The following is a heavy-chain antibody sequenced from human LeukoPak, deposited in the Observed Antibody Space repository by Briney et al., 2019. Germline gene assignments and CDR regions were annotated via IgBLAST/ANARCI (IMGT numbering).Heavy chain of an antibody. V-gene: IGHV3-53*01. CDR3: ARVRVFAKLSVVRPREVNCFDP. Sequence: PGGSLRLSCAASGFTVSSNYMSWVRQAPGKGLEWVSVIYSGGSTYYADSVKGRFTMSRDNSKNTLYLQMNNLRAEDTAVYYCARVRVFAKLSVVRPREVNCFDPWGQGTLVTVSS. D-gene: IGHD2-21*01. J-gene: IGHJ5*02. CDR1: GFTVSSNY. CDR2: IYSGGST.